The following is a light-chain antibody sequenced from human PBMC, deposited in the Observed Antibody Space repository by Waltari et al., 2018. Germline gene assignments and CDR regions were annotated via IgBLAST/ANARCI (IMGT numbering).Light chain of an antibody. CDR3: CSYAGSSTWV. CDR2: DVT. J-gene: IGLJ3*02. CDR1: TRDFRSYTS. V-gene: IGLV2-11*01. Sequence: QSALTQPRSVSGSLGQSVTISCTGSTRDFRSYTSFSWYQQHPGKAPQLLIYDVTKRPSGVPDRFGGSRSGDTASLTISGLLAEDESDYFCCSYAGSSTWVFGGGTRVTVL.